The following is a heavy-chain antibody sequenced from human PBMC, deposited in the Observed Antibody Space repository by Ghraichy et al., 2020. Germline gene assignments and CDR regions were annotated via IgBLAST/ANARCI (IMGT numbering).Heavy chain of an antibody. Sequence: ASVKVSCKASGYTFTSYGISWVRQAPGQGLEWMGWISAYNGNTNYAQKLQGRVTMTTDTSTSTAYMELRSLRSDDTAVYYCAREEDPIWFGEFRPLRYMDVWGQGTTVTVSS. V-gene: IGHV1-18*04. J-gene: IGHJ6*02. D-gene: IGHD3-10*01. CDR2: ISAYNGNT. CDR1: GYTFTSYG. CDR3: AREEDPIWFGEFRPLRYMDV.